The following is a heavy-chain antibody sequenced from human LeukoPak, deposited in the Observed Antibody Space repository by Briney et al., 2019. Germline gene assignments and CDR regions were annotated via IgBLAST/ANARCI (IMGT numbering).Heavy chain of an antibody. V-gene: IGHV4-39*01. Sequence: SETLSLTCTVSGGSISSSSHSWGWIRQPPGKGPEWTGSIYYTGTTYYNPSLKSRVTISVDTSKNQFSLKLNSVTAADTAVYYCAQSLGSSNWIGNWFDPWGQGTLVTVSS. CDR1: GGSISSSSHS. D-gene: IGHD6-13*01. J-gene: IGHJ5*02. CDR2: IYYTGTT. CDR3: AQSLGSSNWIGNWFDP.